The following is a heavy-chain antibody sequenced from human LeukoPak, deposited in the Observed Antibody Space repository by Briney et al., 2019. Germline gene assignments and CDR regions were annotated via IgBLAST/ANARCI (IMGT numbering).Heavy chain of an antibody. CDR1: GFTLNDYS. CDR3: ARWGSYYAFDI. CDR2: ISSSSTYI. Sequence: GGSLRLSCAASGFTLNDYSMNWVRQAPGKGLEWVSSISSSSTYIYYANSVKGRFTISRDNAKNSVYLQMNSLRAEDTAVYYCARWGSYYAFDIWGQGTMVHVSS. J-gene: IGHJ3*02. D-gene: IGHD3-10*01. V-gene: IGHV3-21*01.